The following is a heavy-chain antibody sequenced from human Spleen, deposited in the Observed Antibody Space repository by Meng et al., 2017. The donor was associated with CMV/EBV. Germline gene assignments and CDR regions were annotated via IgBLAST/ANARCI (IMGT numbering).Heavy chain of an antibody. V-gene: IGHV3-21*06. J-gene: IGHJ3*02. CDR2: ISKSSTYI. Sequence: GESLKISCAASGVNFTTYGMNWVRQAPGKGLEWVSSISKSSTYIYHADSLKGRFTISRDNGLNVLYLQMDSLRVEDTAMYYCARDHPLGPHYYGSGSAFDIWGQGTMVTVSS. CDR3: ARDHPLGPHYYGSGSAFDI. D-gene: IGHD3-10*01. CDR1: GVNFTTYG.